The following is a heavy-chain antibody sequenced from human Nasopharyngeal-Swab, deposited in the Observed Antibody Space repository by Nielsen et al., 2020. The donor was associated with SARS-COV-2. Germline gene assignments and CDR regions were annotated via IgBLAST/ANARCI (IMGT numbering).Heavy chain of an antibody. CDR3: ARDRITMVRGVYLDY. CDR2: ISYDGSNK. J-gene: IGHJ4*02. Sequence: GESLKISCAASGFTFSNYAMHWVRQAPGKGLEWVAVISYDGSNKYYADSVKGRFTISRDNSKNTLYLQMNSLRAEDTAVYYCARDRITMVRGVYLDYWGQGTLVTVSS. D-gene: IGHD3-10*01. CDR1: GFTFSNYA. V-gene: IGHV3-30-3*01.